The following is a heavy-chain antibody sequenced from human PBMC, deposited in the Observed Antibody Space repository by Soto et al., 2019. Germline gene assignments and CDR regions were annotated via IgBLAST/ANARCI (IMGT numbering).Heavy chain of an antibody. D-gene: IGHD3-16*02. CDR3: AKVPYYDYVWGSYRCVDPVAGGCRDY. J-gene: IGHJ4*02. CDR2: ISYDGSNK. V-gene: IGHV3-30*18. Sequence: QVQLVESGGGVVQPGRSLRLSCAASGFTFSSYGMHWVRQAPGKGLEWVAVISYDGSNKYYADSVKGRFTISRDNSKNTLYRQMNSLRAEDTAVYYCAKVPYYDYVWGSYRCVDPVAGGCRDYWGQGTLVTVSS. CDR1: GFTFSSYG.